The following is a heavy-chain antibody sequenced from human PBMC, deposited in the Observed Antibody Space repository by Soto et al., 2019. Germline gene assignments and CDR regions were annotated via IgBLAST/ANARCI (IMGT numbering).Heavy chain of an antibody. CDR2: IIPIFGTA. CDR3: ATSIPTYYDFWSGALYFDY. J-gene: IGHJ4*02. CDR1: GGTFSSYA. V-gene: IGHV1-69*13. D-gene: IGHD3-3*01. Sequence: SVKVSCKASGGTFSSYAISWVRQARGQGLEWMGGIIPIFGTANYAQKFQGRVTITADESTSTAYMELSSLRSEDTAVYYCATSIPTYYDFWSGALYFDYWGQGTLVAVSS.